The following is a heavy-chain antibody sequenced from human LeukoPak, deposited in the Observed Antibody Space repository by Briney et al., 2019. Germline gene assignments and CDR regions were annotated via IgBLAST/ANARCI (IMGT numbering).Heavy chain of an antibody. CDR1: GFTFSSYV. J-gene: IGHJ3*02. Sequence: PGGSLRLSCAATGFTFSSYVMSWVRQAPGKGLEWVSSLNGRGDSPYYADSVRGRFTISRDNSKNSLYLQMNSLRAEDTAVYYCVGEDDAFDIWGQGTMVTVSS. CDR2: LNGRGDSP. CDR3: VGEDDAFDI. V-gene: IGHV3-23*01.